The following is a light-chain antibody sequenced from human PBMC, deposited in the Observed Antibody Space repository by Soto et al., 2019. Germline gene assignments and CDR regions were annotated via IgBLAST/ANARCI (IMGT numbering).Light chain of an antibody. Sequence: QSVLTQPPSASGSPGQSVTISCTGSSSDVGGYNYVSWYQQHPGKAPKLMIYEVSKRPSGVPDRLSGSKSGNTASLTVSGLQAEDEADYYCSSSGGSNTVVFGGGTQLTVL. CDR2: EVS. V-gene: IGLV2-8*01. CDR1: SSDVGGYNY. J-gene: IGLJ2*01. CDR3: SSSGGSNTVV.